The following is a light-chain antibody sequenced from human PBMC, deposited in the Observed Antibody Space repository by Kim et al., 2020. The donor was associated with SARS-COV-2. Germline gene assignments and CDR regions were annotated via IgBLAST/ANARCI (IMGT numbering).Light chain of an antibody. CDR2: GVS. CDR3: VSYTSSITWV. J-gene: IGLJ3*02. CDR1: STDVGGFNY. Sequence: GQSITIAFTGTSTDVGGFNYVSWFQQHAGKAPKLMIYGVSKRPAGVSNRLSGSKSGNAASLTISGLRAEDKADYYCVSYTSSITWVFGGGTQLTVL. V-gene: IGLV2-14*03.